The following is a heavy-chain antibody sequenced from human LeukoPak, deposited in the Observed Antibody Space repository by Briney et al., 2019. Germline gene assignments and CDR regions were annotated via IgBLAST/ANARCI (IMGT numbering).Heavy chain of an antibody. D-gene: IGHD1-26*01. J-gene: IGHJ4*02. CDR3: ARVGTSYPHVWYFDY. Sequence: SETLSLTCTVSGGSISSYYWSWIRQPAGKGLEWIGRIYTSGSTNYNPSLKSRVTMSVGTSKNQFSLKLSSVTAADTAVYYCARVGTSYPHVWYFDYWGQGTLVTVSS. CDR2: IYTSGST. V-gene: IGHV4-4*07. CDR1: GGSISSYY.